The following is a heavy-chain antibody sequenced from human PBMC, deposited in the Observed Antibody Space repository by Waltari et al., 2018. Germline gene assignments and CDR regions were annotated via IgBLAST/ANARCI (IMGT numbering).Heavy chain of an antibody. D-gene: IGHD6-13*01. J-gene: IGHJ4*02. V-gene: IGHV3-53*02. CDR1: GFTVSSNY. CDR3: ARAGSGSSWFLDFDY. Sequence: EVQLVETVGGLIQPGGSLRLSCAASGFTVSSNYMSWVRQAPGKGLEWVSVIYSGGSTYYADSVKGRFTISRDNSKNTLYLQMNSLRAKDTAVYYCARAGSGSSWFLDFDYWGQGTLVTVSS. CDR2: IYSGGST.